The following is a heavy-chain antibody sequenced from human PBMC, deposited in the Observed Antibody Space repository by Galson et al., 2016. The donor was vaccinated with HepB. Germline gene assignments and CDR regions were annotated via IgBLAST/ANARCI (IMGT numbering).Heavy chain of an antibody. D-gene: IGHD4-17*01. CDR2: ISSSSSYI. Sequence: SLRLSCAASGFTFSRYSMNWVRQAPGKGLEWVSSISSSSSYIYYADSGKGRFTISRDNAKNSLYPQMNSLRAEDTAVYYCARDFGDYFTPWYYYFGMDVWGQGTTVTVSS. CDR1: GFTFSRYS. V-gene: IGHV3-21*01. CDR3: ARDFGDYFTPWYYYFGMDV. J-gene: IGHJ6*02.